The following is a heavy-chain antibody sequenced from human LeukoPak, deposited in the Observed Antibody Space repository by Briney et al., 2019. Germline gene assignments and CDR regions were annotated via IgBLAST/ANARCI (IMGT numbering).Heavy chain of an antibody. CDR2: ISSSGSTI. J-gene: IGHJ6*03. CDR1: GFTFSDYY. D-gene: IGHD2-15*01. CDR3: ARVLRYCSGGNCYSGGLGYMDV. V-gene: IGHV3-11*04. Sequence: GGSLRLSCAASGFTFSDYYMSWIRQAPGKGLEWVSYISSSGSTIYYADSVKGRFTISRDNAKTSLYLQVNSLRAEDTAVYYCARVLRYCSGGNCYSGGLGYMDVWGKGTTVTISS.